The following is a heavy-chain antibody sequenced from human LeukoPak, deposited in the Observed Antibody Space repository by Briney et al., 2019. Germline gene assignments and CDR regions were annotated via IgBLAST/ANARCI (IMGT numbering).Heavy chain of an antibody. CDR3: AKGLRGIYDY. D-gene: IGHD1-26*01. J-gene: IGHJ4*02. Sequence: GGSLRLSCAASGFTFNSYAMTWVRQAPAKGLEWVSSISDSGVSTYYADSVKGRFTISRDNSKNTLYLQMNSLRAEDTALYYCAKGLRGIYDYWGQGTLVTVSS. CDR2: ISDSGVST. CDR1: GFTFNSYA. V-gene: IGHV3-23*01.